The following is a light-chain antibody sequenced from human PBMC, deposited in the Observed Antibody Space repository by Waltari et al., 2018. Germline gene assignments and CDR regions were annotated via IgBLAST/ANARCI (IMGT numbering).Light chain of an antibody. CDR1: SSDVGYYNY. CDR3: SSYTTISTVV. Sequence: QSALTQPASVSGSPGQSITISCTGTSSDVGYYNYVSWYQHPGKAPKLMIYDVSDRPSGVSNRFSGSRSGNTASLTISGLQAEDEADYYCSSYTTISTVVFGGGTKLTVL. V-gene: IGLV2-14*03. J-gene: IGLJ2*01. CDR2: DVS.